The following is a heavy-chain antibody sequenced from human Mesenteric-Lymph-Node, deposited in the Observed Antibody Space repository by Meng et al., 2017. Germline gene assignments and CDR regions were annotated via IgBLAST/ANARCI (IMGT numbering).Heavy chain of an antibody. CDR1: GGSISSSNG. D-gene: IGHD2-2*01. CDR3: ASGRKYCSSTSCYGQFDY. V-gene: IGHV4-4*02. J-gene: IGHJ4*02. CDR2: INHSGST. Sequence: QSLEWGPGLVKPSGTLFLACAVSGGSISSSNGWSWVRQPPGKGLEWIGEINHSGSTNYNPSLKSRVTISVDKSKNQFSLKLSSVTAADTAVYYCASGRKYCSSTSCYGQFDYWGQGTLVTVSS.